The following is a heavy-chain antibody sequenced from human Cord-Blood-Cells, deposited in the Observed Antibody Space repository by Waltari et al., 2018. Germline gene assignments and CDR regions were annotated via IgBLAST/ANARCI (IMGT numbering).Heavy chain of an antibody. Sequence: QVQLQESGPGLVRPSETLSLTCAVSGYSISSGYYWGWIRQLPGKGLEWIGSISHSGSTYYNPSLKSRVTISVDTSKNQFSLKLSSVTAADTAVYYCASCPYYYYGMDVWGQGTTVTVSS. CDR1: GYSISSGYY. V-gene: IGHV4-38-2*01. J-gene: IGHJ6*02. CDR2: ISHSGST. CDR3: ASCPYYYYGMDV.